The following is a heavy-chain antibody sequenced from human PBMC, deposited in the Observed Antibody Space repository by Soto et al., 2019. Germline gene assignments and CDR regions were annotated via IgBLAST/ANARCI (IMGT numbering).Heavy chain of an antibody. V-gene: IGHV4-59*08. Sequence: SETLSLTCTLSGGSLITSYYWSWIRQAPGKGLEWIAYIHYSGRASYNPSLKSRVSISTDTSKNQFSLKLSSVTAADAAVYYCARQNSDSSGYYVFDYWGQGTLVTVSS. CDR1: GGSLITSYY. CDR3: ARQNSDSSGYYVFDY. J-gene: IGHJ4*02. CDR2: IHYSGRA. D-gene: IGHD3-22*01.